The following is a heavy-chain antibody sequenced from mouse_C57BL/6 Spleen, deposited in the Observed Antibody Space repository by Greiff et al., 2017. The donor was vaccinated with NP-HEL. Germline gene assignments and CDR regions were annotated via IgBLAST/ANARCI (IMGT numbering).Heavy chain of an antibody. J-gene: IGHJ1*03. CDR3: ARGYPGGYFDV. V-gene: IGHV1-64*01. CDR1: GYTFTSYW. CDR2: IHPNSGST. D-gene: IGHD3-1*01. Sequence: QLLQPGSELVKPGASVKLSCKASGYTFTSYWMHWVKQRPGQGLEWIGMIHPNSGSTNYNEKFKSKATLTVDKSSSTAYMQLSSLTSEDSAVYYCARGYPGGYFDVWGTGTTVTVSS.